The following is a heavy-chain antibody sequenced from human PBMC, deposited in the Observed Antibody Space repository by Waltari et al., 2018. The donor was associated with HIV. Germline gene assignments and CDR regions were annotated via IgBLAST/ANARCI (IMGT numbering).Heavy chain of an antibody. D-gene: IGHD4-17*01. Sequence: EVQLVESGGGLIQTGGFLSLSCAASGFTASSNYMSWVRQAPGKGLECVSVIYTAGRTSYADSVKGRFTISRDTSNNTLHLQMNSLRAEDTAIYYCAKSYGDYFDYWGQGTLVTVSS. J-gene: IGHJ4*02. CDR3: AKSYGDYFDY. CDR2: IYTAGRT. V-gene: IGHV3-53*01. CDR1: GFTASSNY.